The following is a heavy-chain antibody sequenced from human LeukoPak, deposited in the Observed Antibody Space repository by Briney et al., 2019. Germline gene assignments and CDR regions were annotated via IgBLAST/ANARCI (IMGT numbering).Heavy chain of an antibody. CDR1: GGSISSSNW. CDR3: ARGTITTVTDS. Sequence: SETLSLTCAISGGSISSSNWWTWVRQPPGKGLEWVGEISLRGNTNYNPSLESRVTISVDESKTQLSLRLESVTAADTAVYYCARGTITTVTDSWGPGTLVTVSS. CDR2: ISLRGNT. J-gene: IGHJ4*02. D-gene: IGHD4-17*01. V-gene: IGHV4-4*02.